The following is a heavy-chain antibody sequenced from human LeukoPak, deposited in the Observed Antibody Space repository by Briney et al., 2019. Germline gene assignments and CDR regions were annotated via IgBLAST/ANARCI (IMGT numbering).Heavy chain of an antibody. CDR3: ARHSSSWFDY. CDR1: GGSISSYY. J-gene: IGHJ4*02. V-gene: IGHV4-59*08. Sequence: SETLSLTCTVSGGSISSYYWSWIRQPPGRGLEWIGYIYYSGSTNYNPSLKSRVTTSVDTSKNQISLKLSSVTAADTAVYYCARHSSSWFDYWGQGTLVTVSS. D-gene: IGHD6-13*01. CDR2: IYYSGST.